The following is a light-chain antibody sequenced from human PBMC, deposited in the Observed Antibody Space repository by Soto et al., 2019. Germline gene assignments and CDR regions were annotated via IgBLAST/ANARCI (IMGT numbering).Light chain of an antibody. CDR2: EVN. J-gene: IGLJ3*02. V-gene: IGLV2-14*01. Sequence: QSALTQPASVSGSPGQSITISCTGTSSDVGAYNYVSWYQQHPGKAPKLMIFEVNNRPSGVSNRFSGSKSDNTASLTISGLQAEDEADYYCSSYTSSSTLVFGGGTKVTVL. CDR3: SSYTSSSTLV. CDR1: SSDVGAYNY.